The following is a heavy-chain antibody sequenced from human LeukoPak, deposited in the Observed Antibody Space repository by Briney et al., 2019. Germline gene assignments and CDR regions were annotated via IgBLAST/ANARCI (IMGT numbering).Heavy chain of an antibody. CDR2: IKSKTDGGTT. CDR1: GFTVSSNY. Sequence: PGGSLRLSCAASGFTVSSNYMSWVRQAPGKGLEWVGRIKSKTDGGTTDYAAPVKGRFTISRDHSKNTLYLQMNSLKTEDTAVYYCATVAITMVRGVIIITRSFDYWGQGTLVTVSS. V-gene: IGHV3-15*01. CDR3: ATVAITMVRGVIIITRSFDY. J-gene: IGHJ4*02. D-gene: IGHD3-10*01.